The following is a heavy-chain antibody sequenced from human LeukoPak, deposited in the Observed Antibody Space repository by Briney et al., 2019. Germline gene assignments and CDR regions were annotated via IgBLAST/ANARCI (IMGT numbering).Heavy chain of an antibody. J-gene: IGHJ6*03. V-gene: IGHV3-21*01. D-gene: IGHD2-2*01. CDR2: ISSSSSYI. Sequence: GGSLRLSCAASEFTFSSYSMNWVRQAPGKGLEWVSSISSSSSYIYYADSVKGRFTISRDNAKNSLYLQMNSLRAEDTAVYYCARVGLVVPAAIDRPPYYYYYMDVWGKGTTVTVSS. CDR3: ARVGLVVPAAIDRPPYYYYYMDV. CDR1: EFTFSSYS.